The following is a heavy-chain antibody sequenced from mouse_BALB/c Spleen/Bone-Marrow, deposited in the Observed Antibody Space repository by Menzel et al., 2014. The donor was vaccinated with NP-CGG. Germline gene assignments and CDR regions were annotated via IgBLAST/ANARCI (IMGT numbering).Heavy chain of an antibody. CDR2: INPNNGAT. Sequence: EAQLVESGPELVKPGASVKISCKTSGYTFTEYTMHWVKQSHGKSLEWIGGINPNNGATSYNQKFKGKATLTVDKSSSTAYMELRSLTSEDSAVYFCARRQFGPAWFAYWGQGTLVTVSA. J-gene: IGHJ3*01. V-gene: IGHV1-22*01. CDR1: GYTFTEYT. CDR3: ARRQFGPAWFAY. D-gene: IGHD6-1*01.